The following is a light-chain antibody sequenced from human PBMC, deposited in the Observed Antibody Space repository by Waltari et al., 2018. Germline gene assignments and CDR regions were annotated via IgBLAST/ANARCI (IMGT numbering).Light chain of an antibody. CDR2: GAS. Sequence: GERASLSCRTSQSVSINYLAWYQQRPGQAPRLLIYGASSRAIGIPDRFSGSGSGTDFTLTISRLEPEDFAVYYCQQYGTSPRTFGQGTKVEIK. V-gene: IGKV3-20*01. CDR3: QQYGTSPRT. CDR1: QSVSINY. J-gene: IGKJ1*01.